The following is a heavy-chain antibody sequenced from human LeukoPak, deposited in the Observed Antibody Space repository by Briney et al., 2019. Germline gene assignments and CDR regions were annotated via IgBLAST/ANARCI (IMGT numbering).Heavy chain of an antibody. J-gene: IGHJ3*02. CDR3: AREPYYDYVWGSYRNGAFDI. Sequence: VASVKVSCKASGYTFTSYGISWVRQAPGQGLEWMGWISAYNGNTNYAQKLQGRVTKTTDTSTSTAYMELRSLRSDDTAVYYCAREPYYDYVWGSYRNGAFDIWGQGTMVTVSS. V-gene: IGHV1-18*01. D-gene: IGHD3-16*02. CDR1: GYTFTSYG. CDR2: ISAYNGNT.